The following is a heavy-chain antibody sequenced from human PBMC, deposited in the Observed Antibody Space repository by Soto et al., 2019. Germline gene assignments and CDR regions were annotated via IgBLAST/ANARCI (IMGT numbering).Heavy chain of an antibody. CDR2: INHSGST. V-gene: IGHV4-34*01. CDR3: ARYQYSSSPRRGMDV. D-gene: IGHD6-6*01. CDR1: GGSFSGYY. Sequence: TLSLTCAAYGGSFSGYYWSWIRQPPGKGLEWIGEINHSGSTNYNPSLKSRVTISVDTSKNQFSLKLSSVTAADTAVYYCARYQYSSSPRRGMDVWGQGTTVTVSS. J-gene: IGHJ6*02.